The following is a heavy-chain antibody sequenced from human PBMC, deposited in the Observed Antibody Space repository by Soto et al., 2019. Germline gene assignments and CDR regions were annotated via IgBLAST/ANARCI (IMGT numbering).Heavy chain of an antibody. J-gene: IGHJ4*02. Sequence: QVQLVQSGAEVKKPGASVKVSCRASGYTFTSYGISWVRQAPGQGLEWMRWVNAYNGNTIYAQKFQGRFTMTTDTSTSTASMELRTLRSDDTDLYYCAREAVSGRSGFDYWGQGTLVTVSP. D-gene: IGHD6-19*01. CDR3: AREAVSGRSGFDY. CDR2: VNAYNGNT. V-gene: IGHV1-18*01. CDR1: GYTFTSYG.